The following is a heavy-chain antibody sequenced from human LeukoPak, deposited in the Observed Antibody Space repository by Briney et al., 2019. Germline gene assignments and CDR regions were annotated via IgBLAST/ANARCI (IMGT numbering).Heavy chain of an antibody. CDR2: IYYSGST. CDR3: ARGWTYYYDSSFDI. D-gene: IGHD3-22*01. V-gene: IGHV4-38-2*01. CDR1: GFTFSDYY. Sequence: PGGSLRLSCAASGFTFSDYYMSWIRQPPGKGLEWIGSIYYSGSTYYNPSLKSRVTISVDTSKNQFSLKLSSVTAADTAVYYCARGWTYYYDSSFDIWGQGTMVTVSS. J-gene: IGHJ3*02.